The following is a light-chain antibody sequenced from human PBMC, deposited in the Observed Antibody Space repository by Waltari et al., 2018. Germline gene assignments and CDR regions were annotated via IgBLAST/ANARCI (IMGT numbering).Light chain of an antibody. Sequence: EIVLTQSPGTLSLSPGERATLSCRASQSVSSSYLAWYQQKPGQAPRLLIYGASNRATGIPDRFSGSDSGTDFTLTISRLEPEDFAVYYCQQYGSSPPTFGQGTRVEIK. CDR3: QQYGSSPPT. J-gene: IGKJ1*01. CDR2: GAS. V-gene: IGKV3-20*01. CDR1: QSVSSSY.